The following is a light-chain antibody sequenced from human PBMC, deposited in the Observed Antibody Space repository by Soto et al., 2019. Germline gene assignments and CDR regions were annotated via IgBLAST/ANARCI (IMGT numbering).Light chain of an antibody. J-gene: IGLJ3*02. CDR3: AAWDDTLNGLWV. Sequence: QSVLTQPPSASGTPGQRVTMSCLGSSSNIGSNSVSWYQHLPGTAPKLVIYNNSRRPSGVPDRFSGSKSGTSASLAISGLQSEDEADYYCAAWDDTLNGLWVFGGGTKLTVL. CDR1: SSNIGSNS. V-gene: IGLV1-44*01. CDR2: NNS.